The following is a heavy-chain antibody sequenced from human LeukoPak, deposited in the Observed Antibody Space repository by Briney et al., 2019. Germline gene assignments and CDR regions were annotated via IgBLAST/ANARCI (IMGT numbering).Heavy chain of an antibody. D-gene: IGHD4-17*01. Sequence: GGSLRLSCAASGFTFSNYDMHWVRRAPGKGLEWVAVIFYDGSNKYSADSVKGRFTISRDNSENTLFLQMNSLRAEDTAVYYCARASTTVPNLLDYWGQGTLVTVSS. CDR2: IFYDGSNK. CDR1: GFTFSNYD. CDR3: ARASTTVPNLLDY. V-gene: IGHV3-33*01. J-gene: IGHJ4*02.